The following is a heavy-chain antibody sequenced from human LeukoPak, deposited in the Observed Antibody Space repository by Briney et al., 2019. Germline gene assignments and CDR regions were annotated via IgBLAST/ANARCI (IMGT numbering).Heavy chain of an antibody. CDR3: ARVVGDRVDS. J-gene: IGHJ5*02. CDR1: GYPFSTYG. V-gene: IGHV1-18*01. CDR2: ISAYSGDS. D-gene: IGHD4-17*01. Sequence: ASVKVSCKASGYPFSTYGFIWVRQGPGQGFEWLGWISAYSGDSKYPQQFRDRVTMTTDTSTTTAHMELRTLKSDDTDIYYCARVVGDRVDSWGQGTLVTVSS.